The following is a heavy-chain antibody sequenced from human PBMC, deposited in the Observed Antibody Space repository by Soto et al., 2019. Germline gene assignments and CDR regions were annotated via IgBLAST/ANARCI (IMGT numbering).Heavy chain of an antibody. Sequence: GGSLRLSCAASGFTFNYYAISWVRQAPGKGLEWVSAISGTGGSTYYADSAKGRFTISRDNSKNTLYLQMNSLRAEDTAVYYCAKHLADRYHFDYWGLGPLVTVSS. V-gene: IGHV3-23*01. J-gene: IGHJ4*02. CDR1: GFTFNYYA. CDR3: AKHLADRYHFDY. D-gene: IGHD1-1*01. CDR2: ISGTGGST.